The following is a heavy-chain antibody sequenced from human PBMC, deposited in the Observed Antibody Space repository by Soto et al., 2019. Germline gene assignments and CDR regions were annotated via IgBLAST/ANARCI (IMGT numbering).Heavy chain of an antibody. CDR2: ISGYNGHT. CDR1: GYTFTSYA. CDR3: AREGEMPYYYYGLDV. Sequence: GTSVKVSCKASGYTFTSYAMHWARQAPGQRLEWMGWISGYNGHTKYAQKFQGRVTMTTDTSTSTVYMDLRSLRSEDTAVYYCAREGEMPYYYYGLDVWGQGTTVTVSS. V-gene: IGHV1-3*01. D-gene: IGHD3-16*01. J-gene: IGHJ6*02.